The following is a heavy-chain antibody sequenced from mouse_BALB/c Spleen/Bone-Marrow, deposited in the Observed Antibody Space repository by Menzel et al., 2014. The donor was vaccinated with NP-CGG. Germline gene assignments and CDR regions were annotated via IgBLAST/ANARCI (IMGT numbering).Heavy chain of an antibody. Sequence: EVKLVESGGGLVQPKGSLKLSCAASGFTFNTYAMNWVRQAPGKGLEWVARIRSKSNNYATYYADSVKDRFTSSRNDSQSMLYLQTNNLKTEDTAMYYCVRQGDGYYNWYFDVWGAGTTVTVSS. CDR1: GFTFNTYA. J-gene: IGHJ1*01. V-gene: IGHV10-1*02. D-gene: IGHD2-3*01. CDR2: IRSKSNNYAT. CDR3: VRQGDGYYNWYFDV.